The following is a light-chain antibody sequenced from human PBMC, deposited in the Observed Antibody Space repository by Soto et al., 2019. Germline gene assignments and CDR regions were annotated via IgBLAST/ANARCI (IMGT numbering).Light chain of an antibody. J-gene: IGLJ3*02. CDR2: SNN. CDR3: AAWDDSLNGQGV. Sequence: QSVLTQPPSASGTPGQRVTIACSGGSSNIESNTVNWYQQVPGTAPKLLVYSNNQRPSWVPDRFSGSKSGTSASLAISGLQSEDEADYYCAAWDDSLNGQGVFGGGTKLTVL. CDR1: SSNIESNT. V-gene: IGLV1-44*01.